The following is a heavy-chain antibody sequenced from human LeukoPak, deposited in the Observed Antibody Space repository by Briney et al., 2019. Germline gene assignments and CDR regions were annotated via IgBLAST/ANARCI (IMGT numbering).Heavy chain of an antibody. CDR2: ISYDGSDK. Sequence: GGSLRLSCAASRFTFTNYAMHWVRQAPRKGLEWVAVISYDGSDKYYADSVKGRITISRDNSKNTLYLQMNSLRVEDTAVYYSARSDSGSYFSRWFDPWGQGTLVTVSS. D-gene: IGHD1-26*01. V-gene: IGHV3-30-3*01. CDR3: ARSDSGSYFSRWFDP. CDR1: RFTFTNYA. J-gene: IGHJ5*02.